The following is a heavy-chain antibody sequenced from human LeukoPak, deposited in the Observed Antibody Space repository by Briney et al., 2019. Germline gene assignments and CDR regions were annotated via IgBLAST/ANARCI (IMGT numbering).Heavy chain of an antibody. CDR2: INPSGGST. CDR1: GYTFTSYY. Sequence: GASVKVSCKASGYTFTSYYMHWVRQAPGQGLEWMGIINPSGGSTSYAQKFQGRVTMTRDMSTSTVYMELSSLRSEDTAVYYCARDTYYYDSSGYYLFDYWGQGTLVTVSS. V-gene: IGHV1-46*01. CDR3: ARDTYYYDSSGYYLFDY. J-gene: IGHJ4*02. D-gene: IGHD3-22*01.